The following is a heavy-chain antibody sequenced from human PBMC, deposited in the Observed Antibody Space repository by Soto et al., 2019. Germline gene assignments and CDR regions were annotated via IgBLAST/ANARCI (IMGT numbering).Heavy chain of an antibody. D-gene: IGHD6-19*01. J-gene: IGHJ6*03. V-gene: IGHV3-33*01. CDR2: IWYDGSNK. Sequence: GGSLRLSCAASGFTFSSYSMHWVRQAPGKGLEWVAVIWYDGSNKYYADSVKGRFTISRDNSKNTLYLQMNSLRAEDTAVYYCARDSIAVAGRYYYYMDVWGKGTTVTVSS. CDR3: ARDSIAVAGRYYYYMDV. CDR1: GFTFSSYS.